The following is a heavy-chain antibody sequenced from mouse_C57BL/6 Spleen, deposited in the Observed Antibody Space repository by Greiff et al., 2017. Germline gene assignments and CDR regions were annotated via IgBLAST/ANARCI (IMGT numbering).Heavy chain of an antibody. Sequence: VPRVASGAELVRPGTSVKVSCKASGYAFTNYLIEWVKQRPGQGLEWIGVINPGSGGTNYNEKFKGKATLTADKSSSTAYMQLSSRTSEDSAVYFCARRGYDYDSWFAYWGQGTLVTVSA. D-gene: IGHD2-4*01. CDR3: ARRGYDYDSWFAY. CDR1: GYAFTNYL. J-gene: IGHJ3*01. CDR2: INPGSGGT. V-gene: IGHV1-54*01.